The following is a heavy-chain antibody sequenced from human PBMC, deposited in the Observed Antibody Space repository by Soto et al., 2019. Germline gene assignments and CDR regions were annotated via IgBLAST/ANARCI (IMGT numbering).Heavy chain of an antibody. J-gene: IGHJ6*02. CDR3: ARTETGTRDYYYYGMDV. Sequence: ASVKVSCKASGGTFSSYAISWVRQAPGQGLEWMGGIIPIFGTANYAQRFQGRVTITADESTSTAYMELSSLRSEDTAVYYCARTETGTRDYYYYGMDVWGQGTTVT. CDR1: GGTFSSYA. V-gene: IGHV1-69*13. D-gene: IGHD1-7*01. CDR2: IIPIFGTA.